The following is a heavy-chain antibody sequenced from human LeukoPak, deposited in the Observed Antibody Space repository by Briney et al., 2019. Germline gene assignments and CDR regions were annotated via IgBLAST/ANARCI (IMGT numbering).Heavy chain of an antibody. CDR3: GTVGGDSPF. J-gene: IGHJ4*02. CDR1: GFTLSTNW. CDR2: FKSDGSSP. D-gene: IGHD3-22*01. V-gene: IGHV3-74*03. Sequence: GGSLRLSCAASGFTLSTNWMHWVRQAPGKGLVWVSRFKSDGSSPTYADSVKGRFTISRDNAKNTLYLEMNSLRAEDTAVYYCGTVGGDSPFWGQGTLVIVSS.